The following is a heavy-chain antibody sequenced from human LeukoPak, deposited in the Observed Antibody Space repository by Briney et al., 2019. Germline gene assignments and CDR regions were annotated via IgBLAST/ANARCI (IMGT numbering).Heavy chain of an antibody. CDR2: INPSGGST. Sequence: GASVKVSCKASGYTFTSYYMHCVRQAPGQGLEWMGIINPSGGSTSYAQKFQGRVTMTRDTSTSTVYMELSSLRSEDTAVYFCARHHLGLVAAGEDYYYYYGMDVWGPGTTVTVFS. V-gene: IGHV1-46*01. CDR1: GYTFTSYY. D-gene: IGHD6-13*01. J-gene: IGHJ6*02. CDR3: ARHHLGLVAAGEDYYYYYGMDV.